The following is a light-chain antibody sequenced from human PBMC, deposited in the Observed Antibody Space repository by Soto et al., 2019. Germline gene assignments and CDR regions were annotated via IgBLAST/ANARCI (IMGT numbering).Light chain of an antibody. CDR2: DVS. CDR1: SSDVGNYNY. Sequence: QSALTQPASVSGSPGQSIAISCTGTSSDVGNYNYVSWYQQHPGKAPKLMIYDVSNRPSGVSNRFSGSKSGNTASLTISGLQPEDKADYYCNSYTSSSTYVFGTGTKVTVL. CDR3: NSYTSSSTYV. J-gene: IGLJ1*01. V-gene: IGLV2-14*03.